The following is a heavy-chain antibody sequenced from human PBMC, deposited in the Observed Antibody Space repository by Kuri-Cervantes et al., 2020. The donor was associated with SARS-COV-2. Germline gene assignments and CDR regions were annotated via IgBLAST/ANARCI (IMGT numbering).Heavy chain of an antibody. D-gene: IGHD2-2*01. CDR2: ISYDGSNK. CDR3: AKDRGAYCSSTSCYSFDY. V-gene: IGHV3-30*18. Sequence: GGSLRLSCAASGFTFSSYGMHWVRQAPGKGLEWVAVISYDGSNKYYADSVKGRFTISRDNSKNTLYLQMNSLRAEDTAVYYCAKDRGAYCSSTSCYSFDYWGQGTLVTVSS. J-gene: IGHJ4*02. CDR1: GFTFSSYG.